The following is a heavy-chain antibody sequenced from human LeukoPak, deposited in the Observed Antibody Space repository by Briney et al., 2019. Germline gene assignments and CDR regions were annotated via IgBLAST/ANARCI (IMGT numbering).Heavy chain of an antibody. CDR1: GFTASSNY. Sequence: GGSLRLSCAASGFTASSNYMSWVRQAPGKGLEWVSVIYSGGSTYYADSVKGRFTISRDNSKNTLYLQMNSLRAEDTAVYYCARDRPGYCSSTSCYDYYMDVWGKGTTVTVSS. J-gene: IGHJ6*03. V-gene: IGHV3-53*01. CDR3: ARDRPGYCSSTSCYDYYMDV. CDR2: IYSGGST. D-gene: IGHD2-2*03.